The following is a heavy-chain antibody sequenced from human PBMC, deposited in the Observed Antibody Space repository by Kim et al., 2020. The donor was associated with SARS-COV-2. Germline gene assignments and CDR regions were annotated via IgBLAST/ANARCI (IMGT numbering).Heavy chain of an antibody. CDR3: AKAMVRGVISITTSLDY. J-gene: IGHJ4*02. CDR2: ISGSGGST. D-gene: IGHD3-10*01. V-gene: IGHV3-23*01. Sequence: GGSLRLSCAASGFTFSSYAMSWVRQAPGKGLEWVSAISGSGGSTYYADSVKGRFTISRDNSKNTLYLQMNSLRAEDTAVYYCAKAMVRGVISITTSLDYWGQGTLVTVSS. CDR1: GFTFSSYA.